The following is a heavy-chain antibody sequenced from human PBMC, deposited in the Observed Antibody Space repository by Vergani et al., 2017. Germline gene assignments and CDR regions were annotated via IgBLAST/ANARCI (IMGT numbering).Heavy chain of an antibody. J-gene: IGHJ6*03. CDR1: GFSLNTRGVS. D-gene: IGHD2/OR15-2a*01. Sequence: QITLKESGPTLVKPTQTLTLTCTFSGFSLNTRGVSVAWIRQPPGKALDWLARIYWNDDQHYNPSLNKLVTITKDTSKNQVFLTIANMDYVDTGNYYFFYRKTACGNTVCFYPFYYYYYMDVWGKGTTVTVSS. CDR2: IYWNDDQ. CDR3: FYRKTACGNTVCFYPFYYYYYMDV. V-gene: IGHV2-5*04.